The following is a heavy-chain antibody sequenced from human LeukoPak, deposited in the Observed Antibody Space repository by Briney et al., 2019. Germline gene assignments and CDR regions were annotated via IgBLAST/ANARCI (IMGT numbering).Heavy chain of an antibody. J-gene: IGHJ4*02. D-gene: IGHD1-26*01. CDR2: ISYDGSNK. V-gene: IGHV3-30*18. CDR1: GFTFSSYG. CDR3: AKSPGGGYPQAFDY. Sequence: GGSLRLSCAASGFTFSSYGMHWVRQAPGKGLEWVAVISYDGSNKYYADSVKGRFTISRDNSKNTLYLQMNSLRAEDTAVYYCAKSPGGGYPQAFDYWGQGTLVTVSS.